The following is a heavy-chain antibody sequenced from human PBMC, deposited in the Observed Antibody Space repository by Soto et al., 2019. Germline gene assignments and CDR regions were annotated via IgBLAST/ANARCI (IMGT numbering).Heavy chain of an antibody. CDR3: ARDKITGLFDY. J-gene: IGHJ4*02. V-gene: IGHV4-30-2*01. CDR2: TYHSGST. D-gene: IGHD2-8*02. Sequence: SETLSLTCAVSGGSISSGGYSWSWIRQPPGKGLDWIGYTYHSGSTYYNPSLKSRVTISVDRSKNQFSLKLTSVTAADTAVYYCARDKITGLFDYWGQGTLVTVSS. CDR1: GGSISSGGYS.